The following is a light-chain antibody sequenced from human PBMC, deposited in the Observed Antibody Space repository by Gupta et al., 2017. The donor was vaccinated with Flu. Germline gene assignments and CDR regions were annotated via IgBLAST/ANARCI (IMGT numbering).Light chain of an antibody. CDR1: QSISSY. J-gene: IGKJ1*01. CDR2: AAS. V-gene: IGKV1-39*01. CDR3: QQRDSTPWT. Sequence: DIQMTHSPSSLSASVGDRLTITCRASQSISSYLNWYQQKPGKAPKLLIYAASRLKSGVPSRFSGSGSGTDFTLTISRLQPEDFATYYCQQRDSTPWTFGQGTKVEIK.